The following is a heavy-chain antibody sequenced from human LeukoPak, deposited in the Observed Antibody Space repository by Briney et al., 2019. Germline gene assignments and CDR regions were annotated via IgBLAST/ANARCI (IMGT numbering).Heavy chain of an antibody. CDR3: ASYSGYDYRFDP. CDR2: IYYSGGT. D-gene: IGHD5-12*01. CDR1: GGSISSGGYY. V-gene: IGHV4-31*03. Sequence: SETLSLTCTVSGGSISSGGYYWSWIRQHPGKGLVWIGYIYYSGGTYHNPSLKSRVTISVDTSKNQFSLKLSSVTAADTAVYYCASYSGYDYRFDPWGQGTLVTVSS. J-gene: IGHJ5*02.